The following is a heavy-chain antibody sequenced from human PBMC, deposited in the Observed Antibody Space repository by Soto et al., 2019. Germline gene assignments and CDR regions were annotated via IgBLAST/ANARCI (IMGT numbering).Heavy chain of an antibody. Sequence: GGSLRLSCAASGFTFSSYAMSWVRQAPGKGLEWVSAISGSGGSTYYADSVKGRFTISRDNSKNTLYLQMNSLRAEDTAVYYCAKVLRFLVPEPRGHDAFDIWGQGTMVTVSS. J-gene: IGHJ3*02. CDR2: ISGSGGST. D-gene: IGHD3-3*01. CDR1: GFTFSSYA. CDR3: AKVLRFLVPEPRGHDAFDI. V-gene: IGHV3-23*01.